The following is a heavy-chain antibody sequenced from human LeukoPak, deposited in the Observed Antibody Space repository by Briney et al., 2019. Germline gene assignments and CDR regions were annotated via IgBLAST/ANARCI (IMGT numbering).Heavy chain of an antibody. CDR1: GFAFSSYW. J-gene: IGHJ4*02. CDR2: IKQDGSER. V-gene: IGHV3-7*01. CDR3: ARAQDSSGPEGY. D-gene: IGHD3-22*01. Sequence: TGGSLRLSCAASGFAFSSYWMSWVRQAPGKGLEWVANIKQDGSERYYVDSVKGRVTISRDNAKNSLYLQMNSLRAEDTAVYYCARAQDSSGPEGYWGQGTLVTVSS.